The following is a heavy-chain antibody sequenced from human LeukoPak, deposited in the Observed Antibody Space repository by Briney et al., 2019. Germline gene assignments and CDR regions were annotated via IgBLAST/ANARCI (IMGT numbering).Heavy chain of an antibody. D-gene: IGHD6-13*01. CDR3: ARALYSSSWFDY. CDR2: IYYSGST. J-gene: IGHJ4*02. V-gene: IGHV4-59*08. CDR1: GGSISSYY. Sequence: SETLSLTCTVSGGSISSYYWSWIRQPPGKGQEWIGYIYYSGSTNYNPSLKSRVTISVDTSKNQFSLKLSSVTAADTAVYYCARALYSSSWFDYWGQGTLVTVSS.